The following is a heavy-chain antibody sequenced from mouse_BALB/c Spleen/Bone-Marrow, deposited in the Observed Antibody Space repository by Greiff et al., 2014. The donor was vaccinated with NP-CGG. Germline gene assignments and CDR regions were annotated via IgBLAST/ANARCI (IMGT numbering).Heavy chain of an antibody. CDR3: ASYYYGSSLFAY. CDR1: GFNIKDTY. D-gene: IGHD1-1*01. CDR2: IDPANGNT. J-gene: IGHJ3*01. Sequence: VKVEESGAELVKPGASVKLSCTASGFNIKDTYMHWVKQRPEQGLEWIGRIDPANGNTKYDPKFQGKATITADTSSNTAYLQLSSLTSEDTAVYYCASYYYGSSLFAYWGQGTLVTVSA. V-gene: IGHV14-3*02.